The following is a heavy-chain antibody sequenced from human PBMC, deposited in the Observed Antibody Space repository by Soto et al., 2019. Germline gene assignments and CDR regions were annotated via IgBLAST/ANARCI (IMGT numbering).Heavy chain of an antibody. D-gene: IGHD3-22*01. V-gene: IGHV3-66*01. CDR1: GFTVSSNY. Sequence: EVQLVESGGGLVQPGGSLRLSCAASGFTVSSNYMSWVRQAPGKGLEWVSVIYSGGTTYYADSVKGRFTISRDNSKNTRYLQMNSLSAEDTAVYYWARNGDSSDYRGWFDPWGQGTLVTVSS. CDR3: ARNGDSSDYRGWFDP. CDR2: IYSGGTT. J-gene: IGHJ5*02.